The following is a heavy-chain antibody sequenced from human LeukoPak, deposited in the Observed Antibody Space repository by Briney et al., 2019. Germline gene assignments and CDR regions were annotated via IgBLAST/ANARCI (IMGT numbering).Heavy chain of an antibody. Sequence: PGGSLRLSCAASGFNFSSYAMSWVRQAPGKGLEWVSAISGSGGSTYYADSVKGRFTISRDNSKNTLYLQMNSLRAEDTAVYYCAKDSSSWYDLSNFDYWGQGTLVTVSS. CDR2: ISGSGGST. J-gene: IGHJ4*02. D-gene: IGHD6-13*01. CDR1: GFNFSSYA. CDR3: AKDSSSWYDLSNFDY. V-gene: IGHV3-23*01.